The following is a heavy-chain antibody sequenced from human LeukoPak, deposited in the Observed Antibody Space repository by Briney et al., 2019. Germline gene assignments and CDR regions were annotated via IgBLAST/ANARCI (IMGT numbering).Heavy chain of an antibody. J-gene: IGHJ4*02. Sequence: ASVKVSCKASGFTFTNNDINWVRQAPGQGPEWMGWMNPNSGNTGYGQKFQGRVTMTRNTSISAAYMELSSLRSDDTAMYYCAQREAGFDYWGQGTLVTVSS. V-gene: IGHV1-8*01. D-gene: IGHD6-25*01. CDR1: GFTFTNND. CDR2: MNPNSGNT. CDR3: AQREAGFDY.